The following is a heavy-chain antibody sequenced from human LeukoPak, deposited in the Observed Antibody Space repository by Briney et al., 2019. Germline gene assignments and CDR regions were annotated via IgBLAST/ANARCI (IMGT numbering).Heavy chain of an antibody. V-gene: IGHV4-39*01. CDR1: GRSISSIGEF. D-gene: IGHD5-12*01. CDR2: RYYSEST. J-gene: IGHJ4*02. Sequence: SEPVSLMCSLSGRSISSIGEFWPRSPQAPGRGLEQIESRYYSESTSNNPSANSRGTISVATSNTQCSLKLSSVTATATAVYYCARPVSVDIVATTLFDYWGQGTLVTVSS. CDR3: ARPVSVDIVATTLFDY.